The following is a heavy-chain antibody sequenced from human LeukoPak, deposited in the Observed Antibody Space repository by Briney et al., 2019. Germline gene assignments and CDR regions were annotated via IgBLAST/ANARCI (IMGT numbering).Heavy chain of an antibody. CDR1: GGSISSGDYY. CDR2: IYYSGST. Sequence: SETLSLTCTVSGGSISSGDYYWSWIRQPPGKGLEWIGYIYYSGSTYYNPSLKSRVTISVDTSKNQFSLKPSSVTAADTAVYYCARHLDYYGSGIYEYWGQGTLVTVSS. V-gene: IGHV4-30-4*01. CDR3: ARHLDYYGSGIYEY. J-gene: IGHJ4*02. D-gene: IGHD3-10*01.